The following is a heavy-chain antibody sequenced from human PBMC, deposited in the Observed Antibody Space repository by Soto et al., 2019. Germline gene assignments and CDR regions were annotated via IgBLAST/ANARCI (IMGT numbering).Heavy chain of an antibody. Sequence: LSLTCTVSGVPISTDEYYWTWIRQPPGKGLEWIGYIYYSGSTYYNWSLKSRVTISIDTSKNQFSLNLSSVTAADTAVYYCAKELYLHGMDVWGQGTTVTVSS. J-gene: IGHJ6*02. CDR3: AKELYLHGMDV. D-gene: IGHD3-9*01. CDR2: IYYSGST. CDR1: GVPISTDEYY. V-gene: IGHV4-30-4*01.